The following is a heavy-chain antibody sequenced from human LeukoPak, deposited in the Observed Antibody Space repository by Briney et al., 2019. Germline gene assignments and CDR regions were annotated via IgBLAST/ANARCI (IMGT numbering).Heavy chain of an antibody. CDR3: ARVGYYYGSGSYYFDY. CDR1: GGSFSGYY. V-gene: IGHV4-34*01. Sequence: SETLSLTCAVYGGSFSGYYWSWIRQPPGKGLEWIGEINHSGSTNYNPSLKSRVTISVDTSKNQFSLKLSSVTAADTAVYYCARVGYYYGSGSYYFDYWGQGTPVTVSS. CDR2: INHSGST. J-gene: IGHJ4*02. D-gene: IGHD3-10*01.